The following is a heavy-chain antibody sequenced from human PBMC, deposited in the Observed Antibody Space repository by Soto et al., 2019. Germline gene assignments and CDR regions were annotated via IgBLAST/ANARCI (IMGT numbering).Heavy chain of an antibody. CDR1: GYTFTGYY. CDR3: ARDSGDYPCIAAAYDS. D-gene: IGHD6-13*01. Sequence: GASVKVSCKASGYTFTGYYMHWVRQAPGEGLEWMGWINPNSGGTNYAQKFQGRVTMTRDTSISTAYMELSRLRSDDTAVYSCARDSGDYPCIAAAYDSWGQGTLVTVSS. V-gene: IGHV1-2*02. J-gene: IGHJ4*02. CDR2: INPNSGGT.